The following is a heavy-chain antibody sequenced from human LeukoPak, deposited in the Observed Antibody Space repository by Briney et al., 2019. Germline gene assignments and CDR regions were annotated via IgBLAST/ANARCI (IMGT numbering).Heavy chain of an antibody. D-gene: IGHD6-13*01. J-gene: IGHJ4*02. CDR1: GFTFDDYA. CDR2: ISGDGGST. Sequence: GGSLRLSCAASGFTFDDYAMQWVRQAPGKGLEWVSLISGDGGSTYYADSVKGRFTISGDNSKNSLYLQMNSLRTEDTALYYCAKDNRVDTGIAAAGLDYWGQGTLVTVSS. V-gene: IGHV3-43*02. CDR3: AKDNRVDTGIAAAGLDY.